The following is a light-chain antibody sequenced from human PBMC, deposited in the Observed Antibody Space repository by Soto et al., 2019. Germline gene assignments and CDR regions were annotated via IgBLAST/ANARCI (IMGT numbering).Light chain of an antibody. CDR2: DVS. J-gene: IGLJ2*01. CDR3: CSYAGTYTYVV. Sequence: QSVLTQPRSVSGSPGQSVTISCTGTSSDVGGYNFVSWYQHHPGKAPKVLIYDVSKRPSGVPDRFSGSKSGNTASLTISGLQAEDEPDYHCCSYAGTYTYVVFGGGTKVTVL. V-gene: IGLV2-11*01. CDR1: SSDVGGYNF.